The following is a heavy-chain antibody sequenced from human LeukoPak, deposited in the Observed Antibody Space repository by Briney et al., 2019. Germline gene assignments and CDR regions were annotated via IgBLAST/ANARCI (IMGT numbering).Heavy chain of an antibody. CDR3: TGSPWGGAFDI. V-gene: IGHV3-15*04. D-gene: IGHD3-10*01. J-gene: IGHJ3*02. CDR2: IEKISDGETT. Sequence: GGSLRLSCAASGFTFSDAWMSWVRRAPGKGLECIGRIEKISDGETTDYAAPVKGRFTISRDDSKNTMYLQMNNLETEDTGVYFCTGSPWGGAFDIWGRGTLVTVSS. CDR1: GFTFSDAW.